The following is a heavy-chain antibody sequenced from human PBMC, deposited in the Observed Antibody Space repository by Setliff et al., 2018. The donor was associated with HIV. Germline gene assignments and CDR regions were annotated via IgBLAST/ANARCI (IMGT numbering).Heavy chain of an antibody. J-gene: IGHJ4*02. CDR1: GFSFSDYY. Sequence: PGGSLRLSCAASGFSFSDYYMSWVRQTPGKGLEWVASVTPDGGDKYYANSMRGRFTISRDNGKNAVYLQMNSLTAEDTALYYCVRDLARVIAHWGQGTLVTVSS. CDR3: VRDLARVIAH. V-gene: IGHV3-7*01. CDR2: VTPDGGDK. D-gene: IGHD2-21*01.